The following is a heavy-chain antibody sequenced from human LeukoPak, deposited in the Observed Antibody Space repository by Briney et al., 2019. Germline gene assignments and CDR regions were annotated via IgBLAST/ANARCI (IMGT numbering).Heavy chain of an antibody. V-gene: IGHV3-21*01. D-gene: IGHD5-18*01. CDR2: ISSSSSYI. Sequence: PGGSLRLSCAASGFTFSSYSMNWVRQAPGKGLEWVSSISSSSSYIYYADSVKGRFTISRDNAKNSLYLQMNSLRAEDTAVYYCARDVMEGGYSYGYGGAFDIWGQGTIVTVSS. J-gene: IGHJ3*02. CDR3: ARDVMEGGYSYGYGGAFDI. CDR1: GFTFSSYS.